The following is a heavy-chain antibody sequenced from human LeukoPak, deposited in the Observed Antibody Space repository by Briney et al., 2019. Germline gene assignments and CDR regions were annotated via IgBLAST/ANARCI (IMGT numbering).Heavy chain of an antibody. J-gene: IGHJ4*02. CDR1: GFTFSSYG. CDR3: AKSRSSVVMHGSDY. CDR2: IRYDGSNK. V-gene: IGHV3-30*02. D-gene: IGHD3-22*01. Sequence: PGGSLRLSCAASGFTFSSYGMHWVRQAPGKGLEWVAFIRYDGSNKYYADSVKGRFTISRDNSKNTVYLQMNSLRAEDTAIYYCAKSRSSVVMHGSDYWGQGTLVTVSS.